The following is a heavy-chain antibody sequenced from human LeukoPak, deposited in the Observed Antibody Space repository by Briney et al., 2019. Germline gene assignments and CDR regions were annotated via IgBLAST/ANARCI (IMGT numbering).Heavy chain of an antibody. Sequence: PGGSLRLSCAASGFTFSSYAMSWVRQAPGKGLEWVSAISGSGGSTYYADSVKGRFTISRDNAKNSLYLQMNSLRAEDTAVYYCARDHCSSTSCRYYYYYGMDVWGQGTTVTVSS. CDR1: GFTFSSYA. CDR3: ARDHCSSTSCRYYYYYGMDV. J-gene: IGHJ6*02. V-gene: IGHV3-23*01. CDR2: ISGSGGST. D-gene: IGHD2-2*01.